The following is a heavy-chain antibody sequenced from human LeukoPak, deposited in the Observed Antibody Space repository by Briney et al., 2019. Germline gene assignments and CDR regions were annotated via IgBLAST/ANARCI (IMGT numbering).Heavy chain of an antibody. CDR2: IRYDGSNK. V-gene: IGHV3-30*02. CDR3: AKDLESLVVVVAGSFDY. J-gene: IGHJ4*02. CDR1: GFTFSSYG. Sequence: GGSLRLSCAASGFTFSSYGTHWVRQAPGKGPEWVAFIRYDGSNKYYADSVKGRFTISRDNSKNTLYLQMNSLRAEDTAVYYCAKDLESLVVVVAGSFDYWGQGTLVTVSS. D-gene: IGHD2-15*01.